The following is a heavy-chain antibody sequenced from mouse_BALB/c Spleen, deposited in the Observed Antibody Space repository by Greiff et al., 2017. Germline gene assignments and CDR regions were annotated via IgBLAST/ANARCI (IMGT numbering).Heavy chain of an antibody. CDR2: IWAGGST. CDR1: GFSLTSYG. D-gene: IGHD1-1*01. Sequence: VKLVESGPGLVAPSQSLSITCTVSGFSLTSYGVHWVRQPPGKGLEWLGVIWAGGSTNYNSALMSRLSISKDNSKSQVFLKMNSLQTDDTAMYYCARDRDYYGSSWFAYWGQGTLVTVSA. V-gene: IGHV2-9*02. CDR3: ARDRDYYGSSWFAY. J-gene: IGHJ3*01.